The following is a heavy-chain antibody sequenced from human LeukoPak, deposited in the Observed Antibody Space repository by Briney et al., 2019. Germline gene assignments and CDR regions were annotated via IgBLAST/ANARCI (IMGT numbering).Heavy chain of an antibody. CDR3: AVPTAYYYYYMDV. Sequence: GGSLRLSCAASGFTVSSNYMSWVRQAPGKGLEWVSVIYSGGSTYYADSVKGRFTISRDNSKNTLYLQMNSLRAEDTAVYYCAVPTAYYYYYMDVWGKGTTVTVSS. D-gene: IGHD4-11*01. CDR2: IYSGGST. J-gene: IGHJ6*03. CDR1: GFTVSSNY. V-gene: IGHV3-53*01.